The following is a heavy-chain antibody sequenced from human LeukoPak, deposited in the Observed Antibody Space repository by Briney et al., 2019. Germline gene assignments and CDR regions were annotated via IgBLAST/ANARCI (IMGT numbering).Heavy chain of an antibody. CDR1: GFTFSSYA. CDR2: ISGSGYST. CDR3: AKEAGYSGYDYPDY. D-gene: IGHD5-12*01. Sequence: GGSLGLSCAASGFTFSSYAMGWVRQAPGKGLEWVSAISGSGYSTYYAASVKGRFTISRDNSKNTLYLQMNSLRAEDTAVYYCAKEAGYSGYDYPDYWGQGTLVTVSS. V-gene: IGHV3-23*01. J-gene: IGHJ4*02.